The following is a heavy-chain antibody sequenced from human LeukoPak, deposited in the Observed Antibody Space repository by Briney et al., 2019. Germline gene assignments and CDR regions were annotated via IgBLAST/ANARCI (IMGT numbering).Heavy chain of an antibody. Sequence: GGSLRLSCAASGFTFSSYSMNWVRQAPGKGLEWVSSISSSSSYIYYADSVKGRFTISRDNAKNSLYLQMNSLRAEDTAVYYCARDDYDSLRNSHCDAFDIWGQGTMVTVSS. CDR3: ARDDYDSLRNSHCDAFDI. CDR2: ISSSSSYI. CDR1: GFTFSSYS. D-gene: IGHD3-22*01. J-gene: IGHJ3*02. V-gene: IGHV3-21*03.